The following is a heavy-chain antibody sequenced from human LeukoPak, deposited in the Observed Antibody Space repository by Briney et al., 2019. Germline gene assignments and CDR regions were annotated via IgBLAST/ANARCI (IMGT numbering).Heavy chain of an antibody. V-gene: IGHV3-74*01. CDR3: IREGFMD. CDR2: ITSDGSGT. CDR1: GFTFSTWW. Sequence: GGSLRLSCAASGFTFSTWWMHWVRHAPGKGLVWFSRITSDGSGTIYADSVKGRFTISRDNAKNTMYLQMNSLRADDTAVYYCIREGFMDWGQGTLVTVSS. J-gene: IGHJ4*02.